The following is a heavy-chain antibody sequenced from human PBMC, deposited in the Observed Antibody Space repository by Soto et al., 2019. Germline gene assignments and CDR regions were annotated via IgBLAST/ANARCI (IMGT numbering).Heavy chain of an antibody. CDR1: GDSISSGSY. J-gene: IGHJ4*03. CDR3: ARVHVMVVAGSTFDY. CDR2: IYHGGTT. Sequence: LSLTCTVSGDSISSGSYWGWIRQPPGEGPEWIASIYHGGTTFYNPSLKSRISISVDTSKNQFSLRLTSVTAADTATYYCARVHVMVVAGSTFDYWGPGTLVTVSS. V-gene: IGHV4-38-2*02. D-gene: IGHD6-19*01.